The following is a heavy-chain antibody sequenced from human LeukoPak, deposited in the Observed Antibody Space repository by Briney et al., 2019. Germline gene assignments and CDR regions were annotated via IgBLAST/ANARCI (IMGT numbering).Heavy chain of an antibody. CDR2: ISGSGGST. D-gene: IGHD6-13*01. Sequence: PGGSLRLSCAASGFTFSSYAMSWVRQAPGKGLEWVSAISGSGGSTYYVDSVKGRFTISRDNSKNTLYLQMNSLRAEDTAVYYCAKDLARGIAAAGTSFDYWGQGTLVTVSS. CDR3: AKDLARGIAAAGTSFDY. J-gene: IGHJ4*02. CDR1: GFTFSSYA. V-gene: IGHV3-23*01.